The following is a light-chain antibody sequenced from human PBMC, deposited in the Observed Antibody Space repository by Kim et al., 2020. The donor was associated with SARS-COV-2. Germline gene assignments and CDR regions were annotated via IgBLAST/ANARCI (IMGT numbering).Light chain of an antibody. J-gene: IGKJ1*01. CDR2: GAS. V-gene: IGKV3-15*01. Sequence: EIVMTQSPATLSVSPGERATLSCRASQSVSSNLVWYQQKPGQAPRLLLYGASTRTTGIPARISGSWSGSEFTLTISSLQSEDFAVYYCQQYNNWPGTFGQGTKVDIK. CDR1: QSVSSN. CDR3: QQYNNWPGT.